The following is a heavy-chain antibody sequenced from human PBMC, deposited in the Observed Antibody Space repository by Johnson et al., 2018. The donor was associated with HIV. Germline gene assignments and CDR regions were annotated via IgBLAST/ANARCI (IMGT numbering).Heavy chain of an antibody. V-gene: IGHV3-15*02. CDR2: IKSKTDGGTT. CDR1: GFTFINAW. D-gene: IGHD6-6*01. J-gene: IGHJ3*02. Sequence: VQLVESGGTLVKPGGSLSLSCAASGFTFINAWMTWVRQSPGKGLEWVGRIKSKTDGGTTDYAAPVKGRFTISRDDSKNTLYLQMNSLRAEDTAVYYCARGGQLVAFDIWGQGTMVTVSS. CDR3: ARGGQLVAFDI.